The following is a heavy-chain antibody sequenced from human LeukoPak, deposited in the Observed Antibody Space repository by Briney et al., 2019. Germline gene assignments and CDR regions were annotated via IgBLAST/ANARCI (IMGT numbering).Heavy chain of an antibody. D-gene: IGHD5-12*01. Sequence: PGGSLRLSCAASGFSFNNYSLGWFRRAPGRGLEWASIIIASSGSTFYADSVKGRFTISRDNSKNTLYLQMNSLRVEDTAVYYCVKGGYDFVEVAYFDFWGQGTLVTVSS. V-gene: IGHV3-23*01. CDR1: GFSFNNYS. CDR2: IIASSGST. CDR3: VKGGYDFVEVAYFDF. J-gene: IGHJ4*02.